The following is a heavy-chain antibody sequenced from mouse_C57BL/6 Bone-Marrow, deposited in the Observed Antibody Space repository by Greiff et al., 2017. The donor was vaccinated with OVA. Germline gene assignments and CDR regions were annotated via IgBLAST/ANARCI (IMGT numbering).Heavy chain of an antibody. CDR3: TCYYGSSPWYFDV. Sequence: EVQLQQSGAELVRPGASVKLSCTASGFNIKDDYMHWVKQRPEQGLEWIGWIDPENGDTEYASKFQGKATITADTSSNTAYLQLSSLTSEDTAVYYCTCYYGSSPWYFDVWGTGTTVTVSS. D-gene: IGHD1-1*01. CDR1: GFNIKDDY. J-gene: IGHJ1*03. CDR2: IDPENGDT. V-gene: IGHV14-4*01.